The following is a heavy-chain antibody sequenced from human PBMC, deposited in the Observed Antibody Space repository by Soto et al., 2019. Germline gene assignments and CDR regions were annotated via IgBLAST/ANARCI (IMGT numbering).Heavy chain of an antibody. CDR2: IYWNDDK. CDR3: AHSRGGGQWLVRIRYFDY. V-gene: IGHV2-5*01. CDR1: GFSLSTSGVG. Sequence: SGPTLVNPTQTLTLTCTFSGFSLSTSGVGVGWIRQPPGKALEWLALIYWNDDKRYSPSLKSRLTITKDTSKNQVVLTMTNMDPVDTATYYCAHSRGGGQWLVRIRYFDYWGQGTLVTVSS. D-gene: IGHD6-19*01. J-gene: IGHJ4*02.